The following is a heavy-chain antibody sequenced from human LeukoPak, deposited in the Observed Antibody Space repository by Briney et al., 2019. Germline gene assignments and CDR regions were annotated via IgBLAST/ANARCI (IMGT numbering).Heavy chain of an antibody. CDR2: ISSSSSTI. CDR3: ARESDIVVVVAATRWYFDL. V-gene: IGHV3-48*01. CDR1: GFTFSSYS. Sequence: PGGSLRLSCAASGFTFSSYSMNWVRQAPGKGLEWVSYISSSSSTIYYADSVKGRFTISRDNAKNSLYLQMNSLRAEDTAVYYCARESDIVVVVAATRWYFDLWGRGTLVTVSS. D-gene: IGHD2-15*01. J-gene: IGHJ2*01.